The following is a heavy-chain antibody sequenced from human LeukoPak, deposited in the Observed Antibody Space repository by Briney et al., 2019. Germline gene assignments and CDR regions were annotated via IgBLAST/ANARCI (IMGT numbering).Heavy chain of an antibody. CDR3: ARRSVSGSPDAFDI. V-gene: IGHV1-2*02. CDR1: GYTFTGYY. J-gene: IGHJ3*02. Sequence: ASVKVSCKASGYTFTGYYMHWVRQAPGQGLGWMGWINPNSGGTNYAQKFQGRVTMTRDTSISTAYMELSRLRSDDTAVYYCARRSVSGSPDAFDIWGQGTMVTVSS. D-gene: IGHD1-26*01. CDR2: INPNSGGT.